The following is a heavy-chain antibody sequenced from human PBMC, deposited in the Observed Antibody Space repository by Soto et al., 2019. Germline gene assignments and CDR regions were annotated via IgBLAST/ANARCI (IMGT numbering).Heavy chain of an antibody. J-gene: IGHJ3*02. CDR3: ASKFGELLADAFDI. V-gene: IGHV4-4*02. Sequence: QVQLQESGPGLVKPSGTLSLTCTVSNASISSRKWWTWVRQTPGKGLEWIGEIYHSGSINHNPSLKSRVDMSVDKSNNQFSLKMTSVTAADTAVYYWASKFGELLADAFDIWGQGTVVTVSS. D-gene: IGHD3-10*01. CDR2: IYHSGSI. CDR1: NASISSRKW.